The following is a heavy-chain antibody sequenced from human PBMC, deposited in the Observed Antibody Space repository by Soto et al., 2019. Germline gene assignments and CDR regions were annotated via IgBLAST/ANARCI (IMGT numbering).Heavy chain of an antibody. CDR1: GFTSSSYW. J-gene: IGHJ6*02. CDR3: ARVEGGWYGGLIYYYGMDV. D-gene: IGHD6-19*01. Sequence: GGSLRLSCAASGFTSSSYWMHWVRQAPGKGLVWVSRINSDGSSTSYAESVKGRFTISRDNAKNTLYLQMNSLRAEDTAVYYCARVEGGWYGGLIYYYGMDVWGQGTTVTVSS. CDR2: INSDGSST. V-gene: IGHV3-74*01.